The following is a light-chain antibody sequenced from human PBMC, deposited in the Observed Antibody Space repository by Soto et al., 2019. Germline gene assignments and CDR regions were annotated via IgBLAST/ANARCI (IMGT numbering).Light chain of an antibody. J-gene: IGKJ1*01. CDR1: QSISNH. V-gene: IGKV1-39*01. CDR2: AAS. Sequence: DIQMTQSPRFLSASLGYRVIITCRASQSISNHLNWYQQKPGKAPKLLIFAASSLQSGVPSRFSGSRSGPDFTLTISSLQPEDFATYYCQQSYSSPPTFGQGTKVDIK. CDR3: QQSYSSPPT.